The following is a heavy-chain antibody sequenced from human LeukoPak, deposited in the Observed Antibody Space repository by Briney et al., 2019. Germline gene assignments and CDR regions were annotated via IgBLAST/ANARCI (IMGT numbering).Heavy chain of an antibody. J-gene: IGHJ4*02. CDR3: ARIGYSSSSLDY. V-gene: IGHV3-7*01. CDR1: GFTFSNYW. CDR2: IKQDGSHK. D-gene: IGHD6-13*01. Sequence: PGGSLRLSCAASGFTFSNYWMTWVRQAPGKGLECVANIKQDGSHKYYVDSVKGRLTISRDNAKNSVYLQVNSLTVEDTAVYYCARIGYSSSSLDYWGQGTPVTVSS.